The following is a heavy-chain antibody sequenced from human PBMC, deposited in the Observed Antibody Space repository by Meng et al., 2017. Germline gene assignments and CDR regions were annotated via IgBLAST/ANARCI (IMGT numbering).Heavy chain of an antibody. V-gene: IGHV1-2*06. CDR2: IIPRSSDA. J-gene: IGHJ4*02. Sequence: VKLVSLGAAVKKPGASLNLSCKASEYTFIDAYIHWVRQAPGQGLEWMGRIIPRSSDANSAQKFQGRVTLTWDTSINTAYMELSSLRSDDTAIYYCARDGGNYDFDYWGQGTLVTVSS. CDR3: ARDGGNYDFDY. CDR1: EYTFIDAY. D-gene: IGHD1-7*01.